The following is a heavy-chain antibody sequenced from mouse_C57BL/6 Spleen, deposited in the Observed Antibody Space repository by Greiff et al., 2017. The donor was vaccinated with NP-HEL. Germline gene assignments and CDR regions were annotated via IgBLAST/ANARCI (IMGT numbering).Heavy chain of an antibody. J-gene: IGHJ3*01. V-gene: IGHV1-55*01. CDR3: ARWIYYYGSSYGFAY. CDR2: IYPGSGST. CDR1: GYTFTSYW. Sequence: QVQLQQPGAELVKPGASVKMSCKASGYTFTSYWITWVKQRPGQGLEWIGDIYPGSGSTNYNEKFKSKATLTVDTSSGTAYMQLSSLTSEDSAVYYCARWIYYYGSSYGFAYWGQGTLVTVSA. D-gene: IGHD1-1*01.